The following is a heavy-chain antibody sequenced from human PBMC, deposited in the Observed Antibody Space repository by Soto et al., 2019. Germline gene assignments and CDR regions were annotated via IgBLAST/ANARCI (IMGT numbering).Heavy chain of an antibody. J-gene: IGHJ5*02. D-gene: IGHD6-13*01. CDR1: GFTFSSYE. Sequence: EVQLVESGGGLVQPGGSLRLSCADSGFTFSSYEMNWVRQAPGKGLEWVSYISSSGSTIYYADSVKGRCTISRDNAKNSLYLQMNSLRAEDTAVYYCASSIQYSSSWYLRPNKNWFDPWGQGTLVTVSS. V-gene: IGHV3-48*03. CDR2: ISSSGSTI. CDR3: ASSIQYSSSWYLRPNKNWFDP.